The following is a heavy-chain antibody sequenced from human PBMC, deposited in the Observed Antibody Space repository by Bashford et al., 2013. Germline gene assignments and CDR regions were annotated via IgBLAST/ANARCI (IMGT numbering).Heavy chain of an antibody. CDR1: GGSISSGGYY. D-gene: IGHD3-16*01. CDR2: IYYSGST. Sequence: SSETLSLTCTVSGGSISSGGYYWSWIRQHPGKGLEWIGYIYYSGSTYYNPSLKSRVTISVDTSKNQFSLKLSSVTAADTAVYYCASFRNWGITETTWGQGTLGHRLL. J-gene: IGHJ4*02. CDR3: ASFRNWGITETT. V-gene: IGHV4-31*03.